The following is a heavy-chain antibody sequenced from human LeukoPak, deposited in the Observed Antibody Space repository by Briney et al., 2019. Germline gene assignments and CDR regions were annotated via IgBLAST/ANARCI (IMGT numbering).Heavy chain of an antibody. V-gene: IGHV1-2*02. CDR2: ISPNTGDT. J-gene: IGHJ6*01. Sequence: GASVKVSCKASGYAFTDYYLHWVRQAPGQGLEWMGWISPNTGDTNYAQKFQGRVTMTSDTSITTAYMELSSLRSDDTAVYYCASPRRNWNYPDVWGQGTTVT. CDR3: ASPRRNWNYPDV. D-gene: IGHD1-7*01. CDR1: GYAFTDYY.